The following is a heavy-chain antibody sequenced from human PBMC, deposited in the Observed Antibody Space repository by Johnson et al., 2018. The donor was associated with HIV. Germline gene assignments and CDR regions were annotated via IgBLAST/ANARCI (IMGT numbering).Heavy chain of an antibody. Sequence: QLVESGGGVVQPGRSLRLSCVASGFTFSSYGMHWVRQAPGKGLEWVAVISYDGSSKYYADSVKGRFTISRDNSKNTLYLQMNRLRAEDTALYYCAKDIYGYDAFDIWGQGTMVTVSS. CDR3: AKDIYGYDAFDI. CDR1: GFTFSSYG. J-gene: IGHJ3*02. V-gene: IGHV3-30*18. D-gene: IGHD5-24*01. CDR2: ISYDGSSK.